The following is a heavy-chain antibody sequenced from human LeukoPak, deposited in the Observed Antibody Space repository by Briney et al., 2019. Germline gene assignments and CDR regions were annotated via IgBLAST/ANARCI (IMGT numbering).Heavy chain of an antibody. J-gene: IGHJ4*02. D-gene: IGHD6-19*01. Sequence: KPGESLKISCKGSGYSFTTYWIGWVRQMPGKGLEWMGIIYPGDSDTRYSPSFQGQVTFSADKSITTAYLQWSSLKASDTAMYYCARLVAVAGLSWYFDYWGQGALVTVSS. CDR3: ARLVAVAGLSWYFDY. CDR1: GYSFTTYW. CDR2: IYPGDSDT. V-gene: IGHV5-51*01.